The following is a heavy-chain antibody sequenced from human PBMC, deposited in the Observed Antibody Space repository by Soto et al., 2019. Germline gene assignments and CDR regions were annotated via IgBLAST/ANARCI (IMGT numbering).Heavy chain of an antibody. CDR3: ARGLHCSSTSCYRNWFDP. V-gene: IGHV4-34*01. Sequence: QVQLQQWGAGLLKPSETLSLTCAVYGGSFSGYYWSWIRQPPGKGLEWIGEINHSGSTNYNPSLKSRVTISVDTSKNQFSLKLSSVTAADTAVYYCARGLHCSSTSCYRNWFDPWGQGTLVTVSS. CDR1: GGSFSGYY. D-gene: IGHD2-2*01. J-gene: IGHJ5*02. CDR2: INHSGST.